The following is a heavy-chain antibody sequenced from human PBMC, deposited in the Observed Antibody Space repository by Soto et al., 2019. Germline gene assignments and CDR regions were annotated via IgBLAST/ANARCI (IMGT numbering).Heavy chain of an antibody. CDR1: GFTFNIYG. J-gene: IGHJ4*02. Sequence: GGSLRLSCAASGFTFNIYGMHWVRQAPAKVLEWVALISYDVSNQYYADSVKGRFTISRDNSKNTLFLQMNSLRADDTAVYYCAKDQASGQGSFDSWGQGTLVTVSS. V-gene: IGHV3-30*18. CDR2: ISYDVSNQ. CDR3: AKDQASGQGSFDS.